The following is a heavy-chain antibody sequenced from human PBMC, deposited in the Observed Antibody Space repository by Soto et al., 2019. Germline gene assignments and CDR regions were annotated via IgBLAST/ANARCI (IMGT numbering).Heavy chain of an antibody. CDR3: ARDQTGTQYFDL. D-gene: IGHD1-7*01. J-gene: IGHJ2*01. CDR2: MYYSGIT. V-gene: IGHV4-59*02. Sequence: SETLSLTCTVSGGSVSSSYWTWIRQPPGKGLEWIGYMYYSGITKYNTSLKSRVTMSVDTSKNQFSLKLISVTAADTAVYYCARDQTGTQYFDLWGRGTLVTVSS. CDR1: GGSVSSSY.